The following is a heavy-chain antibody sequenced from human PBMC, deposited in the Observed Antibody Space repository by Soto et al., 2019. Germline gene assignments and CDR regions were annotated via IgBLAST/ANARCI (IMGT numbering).Heavy chain of an antibody. CDR2: ISSSGGST. Sequence: EVQLLESGGGLVQPGGSLRLSCAASGFTFSNYAMSWVRQAPGKGPEWVSGISSSGGSTYYADSVKGRFTISRDNSENTLSLQMNRLRAEDTAVYYCAIDPNGDDVGGFAMWGQGTMVTVSS. J-gene: IGHJ3*02. CDR1: GFTFSNYA. CDR3: AIDPNGDDVGGFAM. D-gene: IGHD4-17*01. V-gene: IGHV3-23*01.